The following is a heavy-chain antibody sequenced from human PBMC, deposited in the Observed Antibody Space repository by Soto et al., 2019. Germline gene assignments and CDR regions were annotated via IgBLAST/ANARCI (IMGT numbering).Heavy chain of an antibody. CDR1: GFTFDDYA. CDR3: AKDGFHSSGYPDY. J-gene: IGHJ4*02. CDR2: ISWNSGSI. Sequence: EVQLVESGGGLVQPGRSLRLSCAASGFTFDDYAMHWVRQAPGKGLEWVSGISWNSGSIGYADSVKGRFTISRDNAKNSLYLQMNSLRAEDTALYYCAKDGFHSSGYPDYWGQGTLVTVSS. V-gene: IGHV3-9*01. D-gene: IGHD3-22*01.